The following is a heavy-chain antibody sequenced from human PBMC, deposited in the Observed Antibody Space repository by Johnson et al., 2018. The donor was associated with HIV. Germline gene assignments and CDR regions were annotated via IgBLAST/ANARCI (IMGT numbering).Heavy chain of an antibody. CDR3: ARLAELGQWLAPDAFDI. J-gene: IGHJ3*02. D-gene: IGHD6-19*01. Sequence: VQLVESGGGLVQPGGSLRLSCAASGFTFSSYEMNWVRQAPGKGLEWVSYISSSGSTIYYADSVKGRFTISRDNAKNSLYLQMNSLRAEDTAVYYCARLAELGQWLAPDAFDIWGQGTMVTVSS. CDR1: GFTFSSYE. V-gene: IGHV3-48*03. CDR2: ISSSGSTI.